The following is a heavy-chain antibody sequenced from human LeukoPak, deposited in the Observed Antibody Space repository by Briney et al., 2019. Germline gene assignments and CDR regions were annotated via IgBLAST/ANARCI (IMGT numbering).Heavy chain of an antibody. CDR1: GGSLCGYY. J-gene: IGHJ4*02. CDR3: ARDHLRRTPYYFDY. V-gene: IGHV4-34*01. Sequence: SETLSLTCAVYGGSLCGYYWSWIRRPPGKGLEWIGEINHSGSTNYNPSLKSRVTISVDTSKNQFSLKLSSVTAADTAVYYCARDHLRRTPYYFDYWGQGTLVTVSS. CDR2: INHSGST. D-gene: IGHD1-14*01.